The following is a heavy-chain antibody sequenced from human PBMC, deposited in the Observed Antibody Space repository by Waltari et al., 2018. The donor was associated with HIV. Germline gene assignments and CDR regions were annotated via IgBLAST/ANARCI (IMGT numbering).Heavy chain of an antibody. Sequence: QVQLVQSGAEVKKPGASVKVSCKASGYTFTSYAMHWVRQAPGQRLEWMGWINAGNGNTKYSQKFQGRVTITRDTSASTAYMELSSLRSEDTAVYYCASGGRGYSGYDQSYFDYWGQGTLVTVSS. CDR3: ASGGRGYSGYDQSYFDY. D-gene: IGHD5-12*01. CDR2: INAGNGNT. CDR1: GYTFTSYA. J-gene: IGHJ4*02. V-gene: IGHV1-3*01.